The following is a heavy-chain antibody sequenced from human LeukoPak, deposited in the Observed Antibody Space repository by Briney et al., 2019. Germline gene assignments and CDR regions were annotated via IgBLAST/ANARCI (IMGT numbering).Heavy chain of an antibody. CDR3: ATSGYSSTWGNSYFDS. Sequence: PGGSLRLSCAASGFTFSSNAMTWVRQAPGKGLEWVSAIHGSDDNTHYADSVKGRFTISRDNAKNTLYLQMNSLRVEDTAVYYCATSGYSSTWGNSYFDSWGQGTLVTVSS. J-gene: IGHJ4*02. V-gene: IGHV3-23*01. CDR2: IHGSDDNT. CDR1: GFTFSSNA. D-gene: IGHD6-13*01.